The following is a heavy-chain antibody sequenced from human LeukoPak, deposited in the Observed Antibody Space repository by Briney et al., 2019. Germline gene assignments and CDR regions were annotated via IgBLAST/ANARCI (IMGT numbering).Heavy chain of an antibody. CDR2: IYYSGST. V-gene: IGHV4-59*01. CDR1: GGSISSYY. J-gene: IGHJ3*02. CDR3: ARDCSSTSCYQAFDI. D-gene: IGHD2-2*01. Sequence: KTSETLSLTCTVSGGSISSYYWSWIRQPPGKGLEWIGYIYYSGSTNYNPSLKSRVTISVDTSKNQFSLKLSSVTAADTAVYYCARDCSSTSCYQAFDIWGQGTMVTVSS.